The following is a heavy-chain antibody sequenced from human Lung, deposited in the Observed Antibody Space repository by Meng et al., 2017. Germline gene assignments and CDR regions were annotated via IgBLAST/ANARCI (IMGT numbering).Heavy chain of an antibody. Sequence: QVPLQQWGAGLLKPSETLSLTCVVSGGSFSDYYWSWIRQPPGKGLEWIGEINHSGRTNYNPSLESRATISVDTSQNNLSLKLSSVTAADSAVYYCARGPTTMAHDFDYWGQGTLVTVSS. D-gene: IGHD4-11*01. CDR1: GGSFSDYY. J-gene: IGHJ4*02. V-gene: IGHV4-34*01. CDR3: ARGPTTMAHDFDY. CDR2: INHSGRT.